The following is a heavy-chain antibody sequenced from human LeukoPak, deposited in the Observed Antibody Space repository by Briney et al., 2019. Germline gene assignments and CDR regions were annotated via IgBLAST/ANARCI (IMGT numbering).Heavy chain of an antibody. CDR2: IYSGGST. CDR1: GFTVSSNY. Sequence: RPGGSLRLSCAASGFTVSSNYMSWVRQAPGKGLEWVSVIYSGGSTYYADSVKGRFTISRDNSKNTLYLQMNSLRAEDTAVYYCAKEKGYSSGWTFDYWGQGTLVTVSS. J-gene: IGHJ4*02. CDR3: AKEKGYSSGWTFDY. V-gene: IGHV3-66*01. D-gene: IGHD6-19*01.